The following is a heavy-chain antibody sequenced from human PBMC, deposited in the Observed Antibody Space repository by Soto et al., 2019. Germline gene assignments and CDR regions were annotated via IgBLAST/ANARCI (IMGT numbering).Heavy chain of an antibody. D-gene: IGHD3-3*01. V-gene: IGHV3-21*01. J-gene: IGHJ4*02. CDR1: GFTFSSYA. Sequence: GGSLRLSCAASGFTFSSYAMSWVRQAPGKGLEWVSAISSSSSNTYYADSVKGRFTISRDNAKNSLYLQMNSLRAEDTAVYYCARDRGGITIFGVVTAYYFDYCGQGTLVTVSS. CDR3: ARDRGGITIFGVVTAYYFDY. CDR2: ISSSSSNT.